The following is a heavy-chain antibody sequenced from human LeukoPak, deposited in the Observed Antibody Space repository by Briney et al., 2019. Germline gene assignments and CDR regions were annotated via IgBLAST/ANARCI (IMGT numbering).Heavy chain of an antibody. Sequence: EASAKVSCKASGHTFTGYYMHWVRQAPGKGLEWMGGFDPEDGETIYAQKFQGRVTMTEDTSTDTAYMELSSLRSEDTAVYYCATDFNGDYWFDPWGQGTLVTVSS. CDR2: FDPEDGET. CDR1: GHTFTGYY. CDR3: ATDFNGDYWFDP. D-gene: IGHD4-17*01. V-gene: IGHV1-24*01. J-gene: IGHJ5*02.